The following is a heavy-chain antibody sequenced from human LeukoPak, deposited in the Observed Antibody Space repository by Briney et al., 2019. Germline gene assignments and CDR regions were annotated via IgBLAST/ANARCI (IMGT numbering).Heavy chain of an antibody. CDR3: ARERLHAVGDY. CDR2: VNPNGGGT. V-gene: IGHV1-2*06. Sequence: GASVKVSCKASGYTFTGYYMHWVRQAPGQGLEWMGRVNPNGGGTSYAQKFQGSVTMPSDTSISTAYMELSRLRSDDTAVYYCARERLHAVGDYWGQGTLVTVSS. D-gene: IGHD1-26*01. CDR1: GYTFTGYY. J-gene: IGHJ4*02.